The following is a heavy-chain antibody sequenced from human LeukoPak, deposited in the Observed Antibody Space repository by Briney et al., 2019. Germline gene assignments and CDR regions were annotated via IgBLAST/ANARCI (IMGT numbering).Heavy chain of an antibody. CDR2: LRGNGET. CDR1: GSSPSSFA. D-gene: IGHD3-16*01. Sequence: GGSLRLSCAASGSSPSSFAMSWVRQGPARVLGWVSSLRGNGETFYADSVKGRFTLSSDSSRNTVYFQLNNLRVEDTAIYYCAKASWVSSTDAVRWGQGTLVTVSS. V-gene: IGHV3-23*01. J-gene: IGHJ4*02. CDR3: AKASWVSSTDAVR.